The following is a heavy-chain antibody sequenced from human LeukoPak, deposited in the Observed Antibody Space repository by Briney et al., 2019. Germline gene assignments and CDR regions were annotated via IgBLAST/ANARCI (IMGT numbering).Heavy chain of an antibody. Sequence: GRCLRLSCAASGFTFDDYAMHWVRQAPGKGLEWVSGISWNSRTIGYVDSVKGRFTISRDNAKNSLYLQMNSLRAEDTALYYCAKDEHGNYGTIDYWGQGTLVTVSS. V-gene: IGHV3-9*01. CDR1: GFTFDDYA. D-gene: IGHD4-17*01. J-gene: IGHJ4*02. CDR2: ISWNSRTI. CDR3: AKDEHGNYGTIDY.